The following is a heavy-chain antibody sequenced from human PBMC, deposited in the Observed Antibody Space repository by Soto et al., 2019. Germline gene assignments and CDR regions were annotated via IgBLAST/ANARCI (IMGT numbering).Heavy chain of an antibody. CDR1: GFALSSNA. Sequence: PGGSLRLSCSASGFALSSNAMCCVRQAPGKGLEWVSTIGTSGRDTYYAESVKGRFTISRDNAKNTLELQMSSLRAEDTALYYCSISVIAGTTVSYCGPGTQVTVSA. D-gene: IGHD6-13*01. V-gene: IGHV3-23*01. CDR3: SISVIAGTTVSY. CDR2: IGTSGRDT. J-gene: IGHJ4*02.